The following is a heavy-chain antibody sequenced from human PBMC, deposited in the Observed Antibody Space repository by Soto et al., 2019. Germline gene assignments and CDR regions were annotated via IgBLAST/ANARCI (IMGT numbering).Heavy chain of an antibody. D-gene: IGHD6-19*01. V-gene: IGHV3-23*01. CDR2: ISGSGGST. Sequence: EVQLLESGGGLVQPGVSLRLSCAASGFTFSSYAMSWVRQAPGKGLEWVSAISGSGGSTYYADSVKGRFTISRDNSKKTLYLQMNSLRAEDTAVYYCAKDLPSSGWYDWFDHCAQGTIITFSS. CDR3: AKDLPSSGWYDWFDH. J-gene: IGHJ5*02. CDR1: GFTFSSYA.